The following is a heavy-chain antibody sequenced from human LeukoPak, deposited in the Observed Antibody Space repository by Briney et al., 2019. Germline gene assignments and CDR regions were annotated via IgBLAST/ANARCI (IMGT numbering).Heavy chain of an antibody. Sequence: GGSLRLSCAASGFTVSSNYMSWVRQAPGKGLEWVSVIYSGGSTSYADSVKGRFTISRDNAKNMLYLQMNSLRAEDTAVYYCARDETTYYYDSSGYYYAAWFDPWGQGTLVTVSS. V-gene: IGHV3-66*01. CDR2: IYSGGST. D-gene: IGHD3-22*01. CDR3: ARDETTYYYDSSGYYYAAWFDP. CDR1: GFTVSSNY. J-gene: IGHJ5*02.